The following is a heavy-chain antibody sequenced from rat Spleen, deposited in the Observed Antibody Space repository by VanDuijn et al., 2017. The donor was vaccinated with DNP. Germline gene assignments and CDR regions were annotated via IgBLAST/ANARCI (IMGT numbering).Heavy chain of an antibody. J-gene: IGHJ4*01. CDR1: GFSLTNYG. Sequence: QVQLKESGPVLVQASETLSLTCTVSGFSLTNYGVIWVRQSPGKGLEWVGIIWGDGNTDYNSALKSRLSINRDTSKSQVFLKKNSLQTDDTASYYCTRESWGYVMDAWGQGASVTVSS. CDR2: IWGDGNT. CDR3: TRESWGYVMDA. V-gene: IGHV2S75*01. D-gene: IGHD1-7*01.